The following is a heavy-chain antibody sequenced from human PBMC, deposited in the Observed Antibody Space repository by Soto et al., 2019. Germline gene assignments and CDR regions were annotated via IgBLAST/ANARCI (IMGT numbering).Heavy chain of an antibody. V-gene: IGHV4-31*03. J-gene: IGHJ4*02. CDR2: ISYGGST. D-gene: IGHD6-13*01. Sequence: QVQLQESGPGLVKPSQTLSLTCTVSGGSINSGGYCWSWIRQHPGKGLDWIGCISYGGSTSYNPSLKSRVTISVDTSKNQLSLKLTSVTAADTAVYYWSRGILVWGQGALITVSS. CDR1: GGSINSGGYC. CDR3: SRGILV.